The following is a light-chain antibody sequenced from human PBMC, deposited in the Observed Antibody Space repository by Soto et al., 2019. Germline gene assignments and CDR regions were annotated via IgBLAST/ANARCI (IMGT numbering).Light chain of an antibody. CDR1: SSNIGAGYD. V-gene: IGLV1-40*01. CDR3: QSYDSSLYV. Sequence: QSSLTQPPSVSGAPWQRVTISCTGSSSNIGAGYDVHWYQQLPGTAPKLLIYGNSNRPSGVPDRFSGSKSGTSASLAITGLQAEDEADYYCQSYDSSLYVFGTG. J-gene: IGLJ1*01. CDR2: GNS.